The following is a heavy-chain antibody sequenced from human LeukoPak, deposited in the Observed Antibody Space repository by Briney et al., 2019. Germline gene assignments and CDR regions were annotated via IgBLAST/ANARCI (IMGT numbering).Heavy chain of an antibody. V-gene: IGHV3-48*03. CDR2: ISSSGSTI. CDR1: GFTFSSYE. Sequence: GGSLRLSCAASGFTFSSYEMNWVRQAPGKGLEWVSYISSSGSTIYYADSVKGRFTISRDNAKNSLYLQMNSLRGEDTAVYYCARGSSSWYGYWGQGTLVTVSS. CDR3: ARGSSSWYGY. D-gene: IGHD6-13*01. J-gene: IGHJ4*02.